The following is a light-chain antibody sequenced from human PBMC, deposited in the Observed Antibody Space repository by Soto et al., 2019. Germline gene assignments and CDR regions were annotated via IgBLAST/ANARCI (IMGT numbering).Light chain of an antibody. Sequence: QTLLTQPACVSGSPGQSITISCTGTISDVGAYNYVSWYQQQSGKAPKLMIHEVSNRPSGISNRFSGSKSGNTASLTISGLQAEDEADYYCSSYTTSRAYVFGIGTKVTV. CDR3: SSYTTSRAYV. CDR1: ISDVGAYNY. J-gene: IGLJ1*01. CDR2: EVS. V-gene: IGLV2-14*01.